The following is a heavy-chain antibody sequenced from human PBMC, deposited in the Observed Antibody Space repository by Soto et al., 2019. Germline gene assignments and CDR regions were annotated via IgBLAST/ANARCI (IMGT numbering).Heavy chain of an antibody. CDR1: GYSFMKYG. Sequence: ASVKVSCKGFGYSFMKYGINWVRQAPGQGLEWVGWISPYSGYTHSAQKFHGRLTLTTDTAASTAYMELRILRSADTALYYCAREASVLIPAAQPSRFDSWGQGTLVIVSS. J-gene: IGHJ4*02. V-gene: IGHV1-18*01. D-gene: IGHD2-2*01. CDR2: ISPYSGYT. CDR3: AREASVLIPAAQPSRFDS.